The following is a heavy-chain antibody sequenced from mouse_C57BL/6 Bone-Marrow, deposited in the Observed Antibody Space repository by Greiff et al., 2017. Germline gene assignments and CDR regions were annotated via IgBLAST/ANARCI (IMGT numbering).Heavy chain of an antibody. Sequence: VQLQQSGPELVKPGASVKMSCKASGYTFTDYNMHWVKQSHGKSLEWIGYINPNNGGTSYNQKFKGKATLTVNKSSSTAYMELRSLTSEDSAVYYCARGLLYFWYFDVWGTGTTVTVSS. CDR2: INPNNGGT. J-gene: IGHJ1*03. CDR3: ARGLLYFWYFDV. CDR1: GYTFTDYN. V-gene: IGHV1-22*01. D-gene: IGHD2-12*01.